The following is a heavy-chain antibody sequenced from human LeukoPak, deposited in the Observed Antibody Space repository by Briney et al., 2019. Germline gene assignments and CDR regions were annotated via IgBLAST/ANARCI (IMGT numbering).Heavy chain of an antibody. CDR1: GFTFDDYA. J-gene: IGHJ4*02. D-gene: IGHD5/OR15-5a*01. CDR2: MSGSGGST. V-gene: IGHV3-23*01. Sequence: PGGSLRLSCAASGFTFDDYAMSWVRQAPGKGLEWVSAMSGSGGSTYYADYVKGRFTISRDNSKNTLYVQMNSLRAEDTAVYYCARGLRGFDYWGQGALVTVSS. CDR3: ARGLRGFDY.